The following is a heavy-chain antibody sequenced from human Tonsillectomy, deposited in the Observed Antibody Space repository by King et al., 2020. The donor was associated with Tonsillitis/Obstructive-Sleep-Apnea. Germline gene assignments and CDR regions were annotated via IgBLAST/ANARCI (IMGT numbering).Heavy chain of an antibody. CDR3: ARDQGSGVDY. J-gene: IGHJ4*02. Sequence: QVQLVESGGGVVQPGRSLRLSCAASGFTFSTYGMHWVRQAPGKGLEWVAVIWYDGSNKYYADSVKGRLTISRDNSKNKLYLQMNSLRAEDTAVSYCARDQGSGVDYWGQGTLVTVSS. CDR1: GFTFSTYG. D-gene: IGHD1-14*01. V-gene: IGHV3-33*01. CDR2: IWYDGSNK.